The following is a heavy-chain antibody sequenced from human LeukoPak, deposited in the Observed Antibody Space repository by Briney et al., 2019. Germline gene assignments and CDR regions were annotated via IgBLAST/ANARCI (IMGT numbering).Heavy chain of an antibody. CDR2: ISYDGRNK. D-gene: IGHD5-18*01. CDR1: GFTFSNAW. CDR3: VKDPPRDTAMVWKY. J-gene: IGHJ4*02. V-gene: IGHV3-30*18. Sequence: PGGSLKLSCVGSGFTFSNAWMTWVRQAPGKGLEWVAVISYDGRNKYYADSVKGRFTISRDNSENTLYLQMNSLRAEDTAVYYCVKDPPRDTAMVWKYWGQGTLVTVSS.